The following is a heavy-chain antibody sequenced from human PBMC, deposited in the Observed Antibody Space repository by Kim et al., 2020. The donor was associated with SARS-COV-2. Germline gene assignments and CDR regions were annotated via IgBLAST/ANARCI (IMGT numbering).Heavy chain of an antibody. CDR3: ARYTQEGYYYYYYYMDV. D-gene: IGHD1-20*01. CDR1: GFTFSSYW. Sequence: GGSLRLSCAASGFTFSSYWMHWVRQAPGKGLVWVSRINSDGSSTSYADSVKGRFTISRDNAKNTLYLQMNSLRAEDTAVYYCARYTQEGYYYYYYYMDVWGKGTTVTVSS. CDR2: INSDGSST. V-gene: IGHV3-74*01. J-gene: IGHJ6*03.